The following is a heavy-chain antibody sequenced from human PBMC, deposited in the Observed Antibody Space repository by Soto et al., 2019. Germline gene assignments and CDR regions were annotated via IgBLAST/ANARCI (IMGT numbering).Heavy chain of an antibody. V-gene: IGHV4-30-2*01. CDR1: GGSMSRGGQS. D-gene: IGHD3-10*01. J-gene: IGHJ6*02. CDR2: IYYTGST. Sequence: SETLSLTCAVSGGSMSRGGQSWSWIRQPPGKGLEWLGFIYYTGSTYYNPSLKSRVTLSCDRSKNQFSLNLTSVTAADTAMHLCASSPPGPSRRWEVCGQGTTITVCS. CDR3: ASSPPGPSRRWEV.